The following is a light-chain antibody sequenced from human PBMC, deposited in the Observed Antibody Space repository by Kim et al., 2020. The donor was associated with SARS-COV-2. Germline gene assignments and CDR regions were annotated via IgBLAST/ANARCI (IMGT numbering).Light chain of an antibody. Sequence: VALGQTVRIACHGDSLRDYYASWYQQKPGQAPVLVIYGKNNRPSGIPDRFSGPSSGNTASLTITAAQAEDEADYYCNSRDSSGHWVFGGGTQLTVL. CDR3: NSRDSSGHWV. CDR2: GKN. V-gene: IGLV3-19*01. J-gene: IGLJ3*02. CDR1: SLRDYY.